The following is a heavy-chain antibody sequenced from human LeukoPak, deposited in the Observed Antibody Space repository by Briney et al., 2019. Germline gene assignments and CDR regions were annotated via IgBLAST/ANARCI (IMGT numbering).Heavy chain of an antibody. Sequence: GGSLRLSCAASGFTFSSYAMHWVRQAPGKGLEWVAVISYDGSNKYYADSVKGRFTISRDNSKNTLYLQMNSLRAEDTAVYYCASSDVVVVTQGAFDIWGQGTMVTVSS. J-gene: IGHJ3*02. CDR2: ISYDGSNK. CDR3: ASSDVVVVTQGAFDI. D-gene: IGHD2-21*02. CDR1: GFTFSSYA. V-gene: IGHV3-30-3*01.